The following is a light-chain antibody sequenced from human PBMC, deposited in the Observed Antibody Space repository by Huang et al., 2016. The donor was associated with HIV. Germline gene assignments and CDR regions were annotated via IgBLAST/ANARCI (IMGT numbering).Light chain of an antibody. V-gene: IGKV3-15*01. CDR3: QQYNDWPQT. J-gene: IGKJ1*01. Sequence: EIVMTKSPVTLSVSPGERATLSCRASQSVSTNLAWYQQKPGQAPRLLIYGASTRATGIPGRFSGSGSGTEFTLTISSLQSGDFAVYYCQQYNDWPQTFGQGTKVQIK. CDR2: GAS. CDR1: QSVSTN.